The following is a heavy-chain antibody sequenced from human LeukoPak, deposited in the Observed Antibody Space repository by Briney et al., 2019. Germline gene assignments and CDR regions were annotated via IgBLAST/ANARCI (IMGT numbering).Heavy chain of an antibody. CDR1: GFTFSSYW. D-gene: IGHD3-3*01. J-gene: IGHJ3*02. CDR2: INSDARNT. CDR3: ASGIGVGDSFDI. V-gene: IGHV3-74*01. Sequence: GGSQRLSCAASGFTFSSYWMYWVRQAPGKGLVWVSRINSDARNTNYADSVQGRFTISRDNAKNTLYLQMNSLRVEDTAVYYCASGIGVGDSFDIWGQGTMVTVSS.